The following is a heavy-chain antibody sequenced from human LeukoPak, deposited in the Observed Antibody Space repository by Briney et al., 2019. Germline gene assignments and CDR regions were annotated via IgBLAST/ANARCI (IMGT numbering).Heavy chain of an antibody. V-gene: IGHV4-39*01. J-gene: IGHJ4*02. CDR3: ACHRGSGSSSIPFDY. D-gene: IGHD3-10*01. Sequence: SETLSLTCAVSGASIITGSPYWGWIRQSPGKGPEWIGTVYYSGSIYYNPSLKSRVTLSVDTSKNQFSLRLTSVSASDTAVYYCACHRGSGSSSIPFDYWGQGTLVTVSS. CDR2: VYYSGSI. CDR1: GASIITGSPY.